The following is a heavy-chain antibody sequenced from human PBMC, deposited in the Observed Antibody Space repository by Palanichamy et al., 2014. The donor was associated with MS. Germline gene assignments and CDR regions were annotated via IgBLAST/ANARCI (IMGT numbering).Heavy chain of an antibody. CDR2: IIPSDGST. Sequence: QVQLVQSGAEVKKPGASVKVSCKTSGYTFTNYYVYWVRQAPGQGLEWMAIIIPSDGSTTYAQKFQGRVTMTRDTSTSTVDMELSSLRSEDTAVYYCARGGKWNEIDFWGQGTLVTVSS. CDR1: GYTFTNYY. D-gene: IGHD1-1*01. CDR3: ARGGKWNEIDF. V-gene: IGHV1-46*01. J-gene: IGHJ4*02.